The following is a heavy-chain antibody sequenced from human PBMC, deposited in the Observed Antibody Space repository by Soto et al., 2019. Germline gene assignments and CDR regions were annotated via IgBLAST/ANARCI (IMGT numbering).Heavy chain of an antibody. CDR3: ATRDQESDAFDL. CDR2: ISSSSSYI. J-gene: IGHJ3*01. Sequence: EVQLVESGGGLVKPGGSLRLSCAASGFTFSSYSMNWVRQAPGKGLEWVSSISSSSSYIYYADSVKGRFTISRDNAKNSLYLKMNGLRAEDTAVYYCATRDQESDAFDLSGQGTMVTVSP. V-gene: IGHV3-21*01. D-gene: IGHD2-2*01. CDR1: GFTFSSYS.